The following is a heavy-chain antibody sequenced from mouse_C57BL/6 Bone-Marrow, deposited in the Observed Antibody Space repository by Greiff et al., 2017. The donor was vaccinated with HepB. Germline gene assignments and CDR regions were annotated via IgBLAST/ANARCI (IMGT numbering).Heavy chain of an antibody. CDR1: GYTFTSYG. CDR3: ARSRYGYPYYFDY. D-gene: IGHD2-2*01. J-gene: IGHJ2*01. CDR2: IYPRSGNT. Sequence: VQLQESGAELARPGASVKLSCKASGYTFTSYGISWVKQRTGQGLEWIGEIYPRSGNTYYNEKFKGKATLTADKSSSTAYMELRSLTSEDSAVYFCARSRYGYPYYFDYWGQGTTLTVSS. V-gene: IGHV1-81*01.